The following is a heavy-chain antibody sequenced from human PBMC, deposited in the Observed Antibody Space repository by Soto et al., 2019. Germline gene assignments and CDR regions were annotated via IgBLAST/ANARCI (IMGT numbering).Heavy chain of an antibody. CDR2: ISGSGGST. Sequence: VQLLESGGGLVQPGGSLRLSCAASGFTFSSYAMSWVRQAPGKGLEWVSAISGSGGSTYYADSVKGRFTISRDNSKNTLYLQMNSLRAEDTAVYYWAKGENIVVVTANCSYFDYWGQGTLVTVSS. V-gene: IGHV3-23*01. J-gene: IGHJ4*02. D-gene: IGHD2-21*02. CDR3: AKGENIVVVTANCSYFDY. CDR1: GFTFSSYA.